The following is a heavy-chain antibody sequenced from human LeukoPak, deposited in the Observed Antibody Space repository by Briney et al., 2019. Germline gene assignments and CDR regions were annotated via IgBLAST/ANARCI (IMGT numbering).Heavy chain of an antibody. CDR2: IKQDGSEK. CDR3: ARFGGSSWSLTYYFDY. CDR1: GFTFSSYW. V-gene: IGHV3-7*01. Sequence: GGSLRLSCAASGFTFSSYWMSWVRQAPGKGLEWVANIKQDGSEKYYVDSVKGRFTISRDNAENSLYLQMNSLRAEDTAVYYCARFGGSSWSLTYYFDYWGQGTLVTVSS. D-gene: IGHD6-13*01. J-gene: IGHJ4*02.